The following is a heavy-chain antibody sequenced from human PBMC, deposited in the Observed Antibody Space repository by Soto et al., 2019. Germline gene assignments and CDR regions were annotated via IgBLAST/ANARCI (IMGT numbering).Heavy chain of an antibody. CDR2: IYYSGST. D-gene: IGHD6-13*01. CDR1: GGSITSSSYY. V-gene: IGHV4-39*01. CDR3: ARGPSAAGLS. Sequence: PSETLSLTCTVSGGSITSSSYYWGWIRQPPGKGLEWIGSIYYSGSTYYNPSLKSRVTISVDTSKNQFSLKLSSVTAADTAVYYCARGPSAAGLSWGQGTLVTVSS. J-gene: IGHJ4*02.